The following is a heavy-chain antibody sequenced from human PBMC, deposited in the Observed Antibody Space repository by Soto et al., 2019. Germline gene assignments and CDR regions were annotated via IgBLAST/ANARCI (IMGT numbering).Heavy chain of an antibody. D-gene: IGHD3-3*01. V-gene: IGHV6-1*01. CDR3: ARDGTYYDFWSGSCSFNIGMDV. CDR2: TYYRSKWYN. J-gene: IGHJ6*02. CDR1: GDRVSSNSAA. Sequence: SQTLSPTCAISGDRVSSNSAAWNWIRQSPSRGLEWLGRTYYRSKWYNDYAVSVKSRITINPDTSKNQFSLQLNSVTPEDTAVYYCARDGTYYDFWSGSCSFNIGMDVCRQVTTITVS.